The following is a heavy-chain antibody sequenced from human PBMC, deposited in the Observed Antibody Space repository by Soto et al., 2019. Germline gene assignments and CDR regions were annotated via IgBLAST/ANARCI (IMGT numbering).Heavy chain of an antibody. CDR3: TRAWQAQLVPAPFDY. V-gene: IGHV3-49*03. CDR2: IRSKAYGGTT. Sequence: GGSLRLSCTASGFTFGDYAMSWFRQAPGKGLEWVGFIRSKAYGGTTEYAASVKGRFTISRDDSKSIAYLQMNSLKTEDTAVYYCTRAWQAQLVPAPFDYWGQGTLVTVSS. J-gene: IGHJ4*02. D-gene: IGHD6-13*01. CDR1: GFTFGDYA.